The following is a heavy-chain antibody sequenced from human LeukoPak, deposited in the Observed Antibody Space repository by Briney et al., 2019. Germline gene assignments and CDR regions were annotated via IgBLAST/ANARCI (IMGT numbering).Heavy chain of an antibody. CDR3: AREGWGSGYKGLD. D-gene: IGHD3-3*01. V-gene: IGHV4-39*02. Sequence: SETLSLTCTVSGGSISSSSYYWGWIRQPPGKGLEWIGGIYYDGSTYYNPSLKSRVTLFVDTSENQFSLKLSSVTAADTAVYYCAREGWGSGYKGLDWGQGTLVTVSS. CDR2: IYYDGST. CDR1: GGSISSSSYY. J-gene: IGHJ4*02.